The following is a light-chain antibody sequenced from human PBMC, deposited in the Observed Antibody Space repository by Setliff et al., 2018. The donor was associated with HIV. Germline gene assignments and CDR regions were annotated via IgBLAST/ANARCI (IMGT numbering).Light chain of an antibody. J-gene: IGLJ3*02. V-gene: IGLV1-40*01. CDR2: GNT. CDR1: NSNIGSNT. CDR3: QAYDSSLSGWV. Sequence: QRVTISCSGSNSNIGSNTVDWYQQLPGTAPKLLIYGNTHRPSGVPDRFSGSKSGSSASLAITGLQAEDEADYYCQAYDSSLSGWVFGGGTKVTVL.